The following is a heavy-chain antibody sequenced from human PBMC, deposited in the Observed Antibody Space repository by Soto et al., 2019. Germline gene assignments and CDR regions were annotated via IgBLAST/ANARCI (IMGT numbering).Heavy chain of an antibody. Sequence: PSETLSLTCTVSGCSIRSSNWWSWVRQPPGKGLEWIGEIYHSGSTNYNPSLKSRVTISVDKSKNQFSLKLSSVTAADTAVYYCASGRRDYYDSSGYSYGMDVWGQGTTVTVSS. J-gene: IGHJ6*02. CDR1: GCSIRSSNW. D-gene: IGHD3-22*01. V-gene: IGHV4-4*02. CDR3: ASGRRDYYDSSGYSYGMDV. CDR2: IYHSGST.